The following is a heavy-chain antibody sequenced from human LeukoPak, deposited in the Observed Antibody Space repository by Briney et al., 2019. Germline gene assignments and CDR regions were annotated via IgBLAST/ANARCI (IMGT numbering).Heavy chain of an antibody. CDR3: ARAYSSSWYYLDY. J-gene: IGHJ4*02. D-gene: IGHD6-13*01. Sequence: GGSLRLSCAASGFTFSSYSMNWVRQAPGKGLEWVSSISSSSSYIYYADSVKGRFTISRDNAKNSLYLQMNSLRAEDTAVYCCARAYSSSWYYLDYWGQGTLVTVSS. V-gene: IGHV3-21*01. CDR2: ISSSSSYI. CDR1: GFTFSSYS.